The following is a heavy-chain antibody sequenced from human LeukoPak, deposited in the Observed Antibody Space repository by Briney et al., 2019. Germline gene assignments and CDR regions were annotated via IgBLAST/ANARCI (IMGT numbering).Heavy chain of an antibody. D-gene: IGHD1-7*01. CDR2: IYPDDSST. J-gene: IGHJ3*02. CDR3: ARLSSSGLGNYYRAIDM. Sequence: LGESLKISCKGSGYNFASYWIGWVRQMPGEGLECMGTIYPDDSSTRYSPSFQGQVTISADKSISTAHLQWSSLKASDTAMYYCARLSSSGLGNYYRAIDMWGQGTMVTVSS. V-gene: IGHV5-51*01. CDR1: GYNFASYW.